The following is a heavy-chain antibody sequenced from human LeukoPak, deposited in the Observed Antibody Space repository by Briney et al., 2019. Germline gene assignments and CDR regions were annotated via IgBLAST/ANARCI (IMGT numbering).Heavy chain of an antibody. CDR1: SGSFSGYY. V-gene: IGHV4-34*01. D-gene: IGHD3-3*01. Sequence: SETLSLTCAVYSGSFSGYYWSWIRQPPGKGLEWIGEINHSGSTNYNPSLKSRVTISVDTSKNQFSLKLSSVTAADTAVYYCAIAMTGYYDFWYWGQGTLVTVSS. CDR2: INHSGST. CDR3: AIAMTGYYDFWY. J-gene: IGHJ4*02.